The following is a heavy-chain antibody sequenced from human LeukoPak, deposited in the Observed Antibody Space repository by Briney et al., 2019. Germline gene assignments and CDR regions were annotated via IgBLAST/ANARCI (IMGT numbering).Heavy chain of an antibody. CDR2: IYPGDSDT. V-gene: IGHV5-51*01. CDR1: GYSFTTYW. CDR3: ARHAYCSSTSCLIDY. J-gene: IGHJ4*02. D-gene: IGHD2-2*01. Sequence: GESLKISCKGSGYSFTTYWIGWVRQMPGKGLEWMGIIYPGDSDTRYSPSFQGQVTISADKSISTAYLQWSSLKASDTAMYYCARHAYCSSTSCLIDYWGQGTLVTVSS.